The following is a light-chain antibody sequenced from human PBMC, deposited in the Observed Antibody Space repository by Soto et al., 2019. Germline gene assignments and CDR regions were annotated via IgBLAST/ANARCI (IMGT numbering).Light chain of an antibody. CDR1: QSISSW. CDR2: KAS. CDR3: QHYSSYSPYT. Sequence: DIQMTQSPSTLSASVGDRVTITCRASQSISSWLAWYLQKPGKAPKLLIYKASTLQDGVPSRFSGSGSGTEFTLPISSLQPDDFATYYCQHYSSYSPYTFGQGTKLEIK. V-gene: IGKV1-5*03. J-gene: IGKJ2*01.